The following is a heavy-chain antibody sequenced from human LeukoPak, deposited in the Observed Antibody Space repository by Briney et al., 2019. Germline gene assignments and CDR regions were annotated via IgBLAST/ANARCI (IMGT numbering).Heavy chain of an antibody. CDR1: GGSISSGSYY. CDR2: IYTSGST. J-gene: IGHJ3*02. V-gene: IGHV4-61*02. Sequence: TLSLTCTVSGGSISSGSYYWSWIRQPAGKGLEWIGRIYTSGSTNYNPSLKSRVTISVDTSKNQFSLKLSSVTAADTAVYYCAREGAPITIFGVAPAGDAFDIWGQGTMVTVSS. D-gene: IGHD3-3*01. CDR3: AREGAPITIFGVAPAGDAFDI.